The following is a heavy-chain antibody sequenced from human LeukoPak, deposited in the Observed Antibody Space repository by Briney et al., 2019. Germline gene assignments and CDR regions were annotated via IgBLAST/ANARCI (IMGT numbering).Heavy chain of an antibody. D-gene: IGHD3-22*01. CDR3: ARAVSSGYDPFDY. Sequence: GRSLRLSCAASGFTFSSYGMHWVRQAPGKRLEWVAVIWYDGSNKYYADSVKGRFTISRDNSKNTLYLQMNSLRAEDTAVYYCARAVSSGYDPFDYWGQGTLVTVSS. CDR2: IWYDGSNK. CDR1: GFTFSSYG. J-gene: IGHJ4*02. V-gene: IGHV3-33*01.